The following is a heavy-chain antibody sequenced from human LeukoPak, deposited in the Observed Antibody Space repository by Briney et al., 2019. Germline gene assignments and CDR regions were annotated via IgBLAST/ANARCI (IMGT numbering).Heavy chain of an antibody. J-gene: IGHJ6*03. V-gene: IGHV3-21*01. D-gene: IGHD3-22*01. CDR1: GFTFSSYA. CDR2: ISTTSSYI. CDR3: ARDPYYYDSSGYFRDYYYYMDV. Sequence: GGSLRLSCAASGFTFSSYAMSWVRQAPGKGLEWVSAISTTSSYIYYADSVRGRFTISRDNAKNSLYLQMNSLRAEDTAVYYCARDPYYYDSSGYFRDYYYYMDVWGKGTTVTVSS.